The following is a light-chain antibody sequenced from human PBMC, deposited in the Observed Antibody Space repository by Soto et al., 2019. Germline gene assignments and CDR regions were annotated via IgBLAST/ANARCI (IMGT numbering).Light chain of an antibody. J-gene: IGLJ1*01. CDR3: NWDTSTYAGV. CDR2: EDS. Sequence: QSALTQPASVSGSPGQSITISCSGTSSDVGGYKYVSWYQQHPGRAPTLLFYEDSHRPSGVYRRFSGYNSGNAASLTISGLQAEDADYYYGNWDTSTYAGVFGAGTKLTVL. V-gene: IGLV2-14*01. CDR1: SSDVGGYKY.